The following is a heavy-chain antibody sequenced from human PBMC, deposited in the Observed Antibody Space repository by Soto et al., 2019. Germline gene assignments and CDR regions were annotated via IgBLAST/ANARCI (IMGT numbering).Heavy chain of an antibody. J-gene: IGHJ6*02. CDR3: ARDSFEVGANTKNYYYYGMDV. D-gene: IGHD1-26*01. CDR2: ISNDGSNT. V-gene: IGHV3-33*08. Sequence: PGGSLRLSCVASGFTFNSFDLGWVRQAPGKGLEWVAVISNDGSNTYYADSVKGRFTISRDNSKNTLYLQMNSLRAEDTAVYYCARDSFEVGANTKNYYYYGMDVWGQGTTVTVSS. CDR1: GFTFNSFD.